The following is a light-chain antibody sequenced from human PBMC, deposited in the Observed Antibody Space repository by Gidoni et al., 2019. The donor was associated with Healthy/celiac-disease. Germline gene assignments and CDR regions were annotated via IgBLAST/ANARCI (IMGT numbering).Light chain of an antibody. CDR2: KAS. CDR1: QSMSSW. CDR3: QQYNSYWT. V-gene: IGKV1-5*03. Sequence: IQMTHSPSTLSASVGHRVTITCRASQSMSSWLAWYQQKPGKAPKLLIYKASSLESGVPSRFSGSGSGKEFTITISSLQPDDFANYYCQQYNSYWTFGQGTKVEIK. J-gene: IGKJ1*01.